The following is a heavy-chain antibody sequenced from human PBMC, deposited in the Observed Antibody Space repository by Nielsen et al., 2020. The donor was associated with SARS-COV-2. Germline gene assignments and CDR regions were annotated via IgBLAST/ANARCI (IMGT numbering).Heavy chain of an antibody. Sequence: LRLSCSVSGDSIRTSRYYWTWVRQPPGRGPEWIGNNHYTGSANYSPSLKSSLSMSLEASRNQFSLSVKSMTAADSAEYYCVRDTLAHGLDVWGQGITVTVSS. CDR1: GDSIRTSRYY. CDR2: NHYTGSA. V-gene: IGHV4-31*03. J-gene: IGHJ6*02. CDR3: VRDTLAHGLDV.